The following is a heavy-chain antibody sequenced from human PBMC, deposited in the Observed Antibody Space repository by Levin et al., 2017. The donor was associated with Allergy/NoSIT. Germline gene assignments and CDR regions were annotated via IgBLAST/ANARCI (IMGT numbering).Heavy chain of an antibody. V-gene: IGHV1-2*02. CDR3: ARVDTAMVPFDY. J-gene: IGHJ4*02. Sequence: ASVKVSCKASGYTFTGYYMHWVRQAPGQGLEWMGWINPNSGGTNYAQKFQGRVTMTRDTSISTAYMELSRLRSDDTAVYYCARVDTAMVPFDYWGQGTLVTVSS. CDR2: INPNSGGT. D-gene: IGHD5-18*01. CDR1: GYTFTGYY.